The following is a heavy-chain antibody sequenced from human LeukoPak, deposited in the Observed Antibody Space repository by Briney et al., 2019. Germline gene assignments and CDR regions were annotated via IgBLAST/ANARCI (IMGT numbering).Heavy chain of an antibody. CDR1: GFTFSSYA. CDR2: ISGSGGSK. Sequence: PGGSLRLSCAASGFTFSSYAMTWVRQAPGKGLEWVSAISGSGGSKYYADSVKGRFTISRDNSKNTLYLQMNSLRAEDTAVYYCAKDDRITMVRGVVTGFDYWGQGTLVTVSS. V-gene: IGHV3-23*01. J-gene: IGHJ4*02. CDR3: AKDDRITMVRGVVTGFDY. D-gene: IGHD3-10*01.